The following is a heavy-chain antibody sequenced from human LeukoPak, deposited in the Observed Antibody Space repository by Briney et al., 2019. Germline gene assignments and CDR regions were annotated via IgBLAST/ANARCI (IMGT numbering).Heavy chain of an antibody. J-gene: IGHJ4*02. D-gene: IGHD3-16*02. Sequence: PSETLSLTCAVYGGSFSGYYWSWLRQPPGKGLEWIGEINHSGRTNYNPSLKSRVTISVDTSNHQFSLKLSSVTAADTAVYYCARRKEYYDYVWGSYRQRYYFDYWGQGTLVTVSS. CDR2: INHSGRT. CDR3: ARRKEYYDYVWGSYRQRYYFDY. V-gene: IGHV4-34*01. CDR1: GGSFSGYY.